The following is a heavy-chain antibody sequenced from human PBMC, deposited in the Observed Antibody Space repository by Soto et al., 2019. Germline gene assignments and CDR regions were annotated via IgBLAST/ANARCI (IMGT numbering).Heavy chain of an antibody. V-gene: IGHV4-39*01. Sequence: SETLSLTCTVSGGSISSSSYYWGWIRQPPGKGLEWIGSIYYSGSTYYNPSLKSRVTISVDTSKNQFSLKLSSVTAADTAVYYCARLQYYFDYWGQGTLVTVSS. CDR1: GGSISSSSYY. CDR2: IYYSGST. CDR3: ARLQYYFDY. J-gene: IGHJ4*02.